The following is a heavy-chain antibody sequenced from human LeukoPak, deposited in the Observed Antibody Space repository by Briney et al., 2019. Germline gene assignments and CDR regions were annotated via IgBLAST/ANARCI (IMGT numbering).Heavy chain of an antibody. D-gene: IGHD3-10*01. CDR3: ARHPSMIRGVIKVGFGY. CDR2: IYYSGST. J-gene: IGHJ4*02. V-gene: IGHV4-59*08. CDR1: GGSISSYY. Sequence: SETLSLTCTVSGGSISSYYWSWIRQPPGKGLEWIGNIYYSGSTNYNPSLKSRVTISVDTSKNQFSLKLSSVTAADTAVYYCARHPSMIRGVIKVGFGYWDQGTLVTVSS.